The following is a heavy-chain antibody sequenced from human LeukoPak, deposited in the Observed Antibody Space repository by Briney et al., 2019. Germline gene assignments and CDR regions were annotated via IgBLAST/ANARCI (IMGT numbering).Heavy chain of an antibody. D-gene: IGHD3-22*01. CDR3: ARDHLPHYYDSSGYYAPRADAFDI. V-gene: IGHV1-18*01. CDR2: ISAYNGNT. J-gene: IGHJ3*02. Sequence: ASVKVSCKAPGGTFSSYAISWVRQALGQGLEWMGWISAYNGNTNYAQKLQGRVTMTTDTSTSTAYMELRSLRSDDTAVYYCARDHLPHYYDSSGYYAPRADAFDIWGQGTMVTVSS. CDR1: GGTFSSYA.